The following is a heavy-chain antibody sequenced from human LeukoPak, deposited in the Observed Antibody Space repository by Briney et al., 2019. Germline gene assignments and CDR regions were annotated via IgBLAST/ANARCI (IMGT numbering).Heavy chain of an antibody. CDR3: ARDSSMLRGPLVIYYFDF. V-gene: IGHV3-23*01. CDR2: ISGGGDAT. Sequence: GGSLRLSCAASDFTFTTCAMSWVRQAPGKGLEWVSTISGGGDATYYADSMKGRFTISRDNSKNTLYLQMNSLRAEDTAVYYCARDSSMLRGPLVIYYFDFWGQGTLVTVSS. J-gene: IGHJ4*02. CDR1: DFTFTTCA. D-gene: IGHD3-10*01.